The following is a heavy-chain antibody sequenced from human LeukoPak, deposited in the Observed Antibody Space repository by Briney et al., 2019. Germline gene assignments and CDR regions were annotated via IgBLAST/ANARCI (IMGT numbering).Heavy chain of an antibody. Sequence: GGSLRLSCAASEFAFSNFAMGWVRQAPGKGLEWVSIINDSGDSTYYADSVKGRFTISRDNSKNTLYLQMNSLRAEDTAVYYCAREVGATTWFDPWGQGTLVTVSS. D-gene: IGHD1-26*01. CDR2: INDSGDST. J-gene: IGHJ5*02. V-gene: IGHV3-23*01. CDR1: EFAFSNFA. CDR3: AREVGATTWFDP.